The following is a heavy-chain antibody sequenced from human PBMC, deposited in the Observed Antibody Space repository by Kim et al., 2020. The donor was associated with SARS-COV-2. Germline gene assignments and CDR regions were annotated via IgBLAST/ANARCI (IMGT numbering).Heavy chain of an antibody. CDR2: IYYSGST. Sequence: SETLSLTCTVSGGSISSYYWSWIRQPPGKGLEWIGYIYYSGSTNYNPSLKSRVTISVDTSKNQFSLKLSSVTAADTAVYYCARDIAAALDYWGQGTLVTVSS. D-gene: IGHD6-25*01. CDR1: GGSISSYY. CDR3: ARDIAAALDY. V-gene: IGHV4-59*13. J-gene: IGHJ4*02.